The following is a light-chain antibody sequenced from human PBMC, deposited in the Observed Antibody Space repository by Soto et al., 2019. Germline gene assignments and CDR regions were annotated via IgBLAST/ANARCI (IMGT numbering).Light chain of an antibody. CDR1: SSNIGSNY. Sequence: QAVVTQPPSASGTPGQSVTISCSGSSSNIGSNYVYWYQQLPGTAPKLLIYRNNQRPSGVPDRFSGSKSGTSASLAISGLRSEDEADYYCAAWDDSLSAYVFGTGTKVTVL. J-gene: IGLJ1*01. CDR3: AAWDDSLSAYV. CDR2: RNN. V-gene: IGLV1-47*01.